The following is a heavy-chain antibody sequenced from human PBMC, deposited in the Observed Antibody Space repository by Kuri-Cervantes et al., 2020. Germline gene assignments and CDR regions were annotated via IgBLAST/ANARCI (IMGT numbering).Heavy chain of an antibody. V-gene: IGHV3-7*01. CDR2: IKQDGSEK. D-gene: IGHD3-3*01. CDR3: ARVKGYYDFWSGHPGWFDP. Sequence: GESLKISCAASGFTFSSYWMSWVRQAPGKGLEWVANIKQDGSEKYYVDSVKGRFTISRGNAKNSLYLQMNSLRAEDTAVYYCARVKGYYDFWSGHPGWFDPWGQGTLVTVSS. J-gene: IGHJ5*02. CDR1: GFTFSSYW.